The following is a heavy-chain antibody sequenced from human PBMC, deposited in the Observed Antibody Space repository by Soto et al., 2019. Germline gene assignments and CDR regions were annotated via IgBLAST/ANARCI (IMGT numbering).Heavy chain of an antibody. CDR2: ISHDGSNK. CDR1: GFTFSSYG. Sequence: GGSLRLACAASGFTFSSYGMHWVRQAPGKGLEWVAVISHDGSNKYYADSVKGRFTISRDNSKNTLFLQMNSLRAEDTAVYYCARRLSGYHSYYFDYWGQGTLVTVSS. D-gene: IGHD6-13*01. V-gene: IGHV3-30*03. CDR3: ARRLSGYHSYYFDY. J-gene: IGHJ4*02.